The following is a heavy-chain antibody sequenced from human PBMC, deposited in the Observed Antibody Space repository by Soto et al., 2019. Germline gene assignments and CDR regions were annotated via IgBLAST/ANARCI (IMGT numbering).Heavy chain of an antibody. D-gene: IGHD2-2*01. CDR2: ISYDGRNK. V-gene: IGHV3-30*18. Sequence: QVQLVESGGGVVQPGRSLTLSCAASGFTFSDYAMHWVPQAPGKGLEWVAVISYDGRNKWYADSVKGRFTISRDSSKSTLYLQMNSLRGEDTAIYYCAKDLSTSSWFDAWGQGTLVTVSS. CDR3: AKDLSTSSWFDA. CDR1: GFTFSDYA. J-gene: IGHJ5*02.